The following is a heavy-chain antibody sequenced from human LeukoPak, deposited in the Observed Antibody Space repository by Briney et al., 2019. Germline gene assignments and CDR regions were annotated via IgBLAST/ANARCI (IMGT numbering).Heavy chain of an antibody. CDR2: INPNNAGT. V-gene: IGHV1-2*02. CDR1: GYTFTGYY. CDR3: ARGYSSPVPNFDY. Sequence: ASVKVSCKASGYTFTGYYMHWVRQAPGQGLEWMGWINPNNAGTSYAQKFQGRVTMTRDTSITTAYMELPSLTSDDTAVYYCARGYSSPVPNFDYWGQGTLVTVSS. J-gene: IGHJ4*02. D-gene: IGHD6-13*01.